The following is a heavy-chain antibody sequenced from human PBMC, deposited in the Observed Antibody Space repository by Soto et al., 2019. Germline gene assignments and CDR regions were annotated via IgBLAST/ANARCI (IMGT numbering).Heavy chain of an antibody. CDR2: ISGYNGNT. V-gene: IGHV1-18*01. Sequence: QVQLVQSGPEEKKPGASVKVSCKASGYTFNMHGISWVRQAPGQGLEWMGWISGYNGNTDYAQKLQGRVTLTTDTSTSTAYMELRSLRPDDTAVYYCAREQYYYDSSGNGGTEIDCWGQGTLVTVSS. J-gene: IGHJ4*02. D-gene: IGHD3-22*01. CDR3: AREQYYYDSSGNGGTEIDC. CDR1: GYTFNMHG.